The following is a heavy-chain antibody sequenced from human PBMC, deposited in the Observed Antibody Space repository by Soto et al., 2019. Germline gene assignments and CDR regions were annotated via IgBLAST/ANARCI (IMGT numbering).Heavy chain of an antibody. D-gene: IGHD1-7*01. Sequence: SETLSLTCTVSGDSVSSGSYYWSWFRQPPGKGLEWIGYIYYSGSTNYNPSLKSRVTISVDTSKNQFSPKLSSVTAADTAVYYCAREENWNYAYWGQGTLVTVSS. V-gene: IGHV4-61*01. CDR3: AREENWNYAY. J-gene: IGHJ4*02. CDR1: GDSVSSGSYY. CDR2: IYYSGST.